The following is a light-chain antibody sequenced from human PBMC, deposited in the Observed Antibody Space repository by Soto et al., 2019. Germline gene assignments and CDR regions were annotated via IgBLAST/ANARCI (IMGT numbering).Light chain of an antibody. J-gene: IGLJ2*01. V-gene: IGLV1-40*01. Sequence: QSVLTQPPSVSGAPGQRVTISCTGGSSNIGAGYDVHWYQQLPGTAPKLLIYGNSTRPSGLPARFSGSKSGTSASLAITGLQSEDEAGYYCQSYENGHSGYVLFGGGTKLTVL. CDR3: QSYENGHSGYVL. CDR1: SSNIGAGYD. CDR2: GNS.